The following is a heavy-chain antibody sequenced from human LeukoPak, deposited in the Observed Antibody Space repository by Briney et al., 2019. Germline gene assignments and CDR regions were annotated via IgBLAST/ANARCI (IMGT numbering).Heavy chain of an antibody. D-gene: IGHD1-26*01. CDR1: GGTFSSYA. V-gene: IGHV1-69*05. CDR2: IIPIFGTA. J-gene: IGHJ4*02. CDR3: ARDIATIVHQD. Sequence: SAKVSCKASGGTFSSYAISWVRQAPGQGLEWMGGIIPIFGTANYVQKFRGRVTITTDESTSTAYMDLSSLRSEDTAVYYCARDIATIVHQDWGQGTQVTVSS.